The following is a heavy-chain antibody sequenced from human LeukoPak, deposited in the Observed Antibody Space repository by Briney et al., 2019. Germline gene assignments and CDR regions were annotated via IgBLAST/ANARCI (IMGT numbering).Heavy chain of an antibody. V-gene: IGHV3-48*01. CDR3: ASATTPYPPI. CDR1: GFTFSSYG. D-gene: IGHD1-1*01. Sequence: GRSLRLSCAASGFTFSSYGMNWVRQAPGKGLEWLSYMSSDRTTIYYADSVKGRFTISRDNAKKSLYLQMNSLRAEDTAVYYCASATTPYPPIWGRGTLVTVSS. CDR2: MSSDRTTI. J-gene: IGHJ4*02.